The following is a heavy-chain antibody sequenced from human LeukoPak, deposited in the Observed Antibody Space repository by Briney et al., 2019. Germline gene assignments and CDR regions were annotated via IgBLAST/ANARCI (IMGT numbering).Heavy chain of an antibody. CDR2: VATGGTGP. J-gene: IGHJ5*02. CDR3: ARDMGPYGGSPGAS. D-gene: IGHD4-23*01. CDR1: GFTFSGYW. V-gene: IGHV3-74*01. Sequence: GGSLRLSCAASGFTFSGYWMHWVRQALGKGLVWVSRVATGGTGPSYADSVKGRFTISRDNAKNTLYLQMNSLSAEDTAVYFCARDMGPYGGSPGASWGQGTLVTVSS.